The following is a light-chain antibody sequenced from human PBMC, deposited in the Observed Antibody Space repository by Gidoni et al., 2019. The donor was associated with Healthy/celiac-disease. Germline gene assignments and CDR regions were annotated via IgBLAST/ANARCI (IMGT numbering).Light chain of an antibody. Sequence: SSELTQHPAVSVALGQTVRMTCQGDSLRSYYPSWYQQKPGQAPVLVIYGKNNRPSGIPDRFSGSSSGNTASLTITGAQAEDEADYYCNSRDSSGNHLFFGTGTKVTVL. CDR2: GKN. V-gene: IGLV3-19*01. CDR1: SLRSYY. CDR3: NSRDSSGNHLF. J-gene: IGLJ1*01.